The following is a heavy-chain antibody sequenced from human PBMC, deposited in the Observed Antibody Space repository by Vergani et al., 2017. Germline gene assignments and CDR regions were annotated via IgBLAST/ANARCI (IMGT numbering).Heavy chain of an antibody. CDR2: TRPHEDGA. V-gene: IGHV3-30*02. D-gene: IGHD1-7*01. CDR1: GLTLSSYG. Sequence: QVQLVESGGGVVQQGGSMKLSCSASGLTLSSYGVHWVRQAPGRGLESVTFTRPHEDGAFYSASVRGRFTVSRDNSKNTLYLEMNRLNVDDTAIYYCGKXQGTVVGTWWFDPWGQGTPVTVSS. J-gene: IGHJ5*02. CDR3: GKXQGTVVGTWWFDP.